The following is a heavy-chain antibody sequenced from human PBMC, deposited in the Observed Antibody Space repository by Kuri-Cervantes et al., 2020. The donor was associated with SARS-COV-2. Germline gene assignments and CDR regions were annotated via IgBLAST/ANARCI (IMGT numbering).Heavy chain of an antibody. CDR1: GGSISSPNYY. D-gene: IGHD2-2*01. Sequence: SETLSLTCTVSGGSISSPNYYWGWIRQPPGKGLEWIGSIHYSGNTHYSPSLKSRVTISVDTSKNQFSLKLSSVTAADTAVYYCARGPHCSSTSCNRDYWGQGTLVTVSS. CDR3: ARGPHCSSTSCNRDY. J-gene: IGHJ4*02. CDR2: IHYSGNT. V-gene: IGHV4-39*01.